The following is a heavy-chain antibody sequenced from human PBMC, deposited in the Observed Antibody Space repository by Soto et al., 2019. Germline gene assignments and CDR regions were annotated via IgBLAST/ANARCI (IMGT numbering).Heavy chain of an antibody. V-gene: IGHV3-73*02. D-gene: IGHD6-19*01. CDR2: IRSKPNNYAT. CDR3: TRHAVDY. Sequence: EVHLVESGGGLVQPGGSLKLSCVVSGFSFSDSAMHWVRQASGKGLQWVGRIRSKPNNYATAYDESVKGRFTISRDDSKNTAYLQMNSLKTEDTAVYYCTRHAVDYWGLGTLVTVSS. CDR1: GFSFSDSA. J-gene: IGHJ4*02.